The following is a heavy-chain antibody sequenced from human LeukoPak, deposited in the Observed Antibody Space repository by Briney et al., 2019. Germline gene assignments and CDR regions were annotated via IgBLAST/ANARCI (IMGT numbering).Heavy chain of an antibody. D-gene: IGHD3-3*01. J-gene: IGHJ4*02. CDR1: GYTFTSYY. Sequence: GASVKVSCKASGYTFTSYYMHWVRQAPGQGLEWMGIINPSGGSTGYAQKFQGRVTMTRDTSTSTVYMELSSLRSEDTAVYYCAREGLRSGQNPVTGGLFDYWGQGTLVTVSS. CDR3: AREGLRSGQNPVTGGLFDY. CDR2: INPSGGST. V-gene: IGHV1-46*01.